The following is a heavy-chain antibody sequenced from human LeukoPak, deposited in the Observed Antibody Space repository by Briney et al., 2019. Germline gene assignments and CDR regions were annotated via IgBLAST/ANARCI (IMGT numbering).Heavy chain of an antibody. Sequence: SVTVSCKASGGTFSSYAISWVRQAPGQGLEWMGGIIPIFGTANYAQKFQGRVTITADESTSTAYMELSSLRSEDTAVYYCARGTAMVNSFDYWGQETLVTVSS. CDR1: GGTFSSYA. CDR3: ARGTAMVNSFDY. CDR2: IIPIFGTA. D-gene: IGHD5-18*01. J-gene: IGHJ4*02. V-gene: IGHV1-69*01.